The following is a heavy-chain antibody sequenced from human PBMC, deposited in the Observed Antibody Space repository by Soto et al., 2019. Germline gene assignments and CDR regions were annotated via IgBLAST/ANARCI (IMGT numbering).Heavy chain of an antibody. CDR1: GYSISSGYY. Sequence: TSETLSLTCAVSGYSISSGYYWGWIRQPPGKGLEWIGSIYHSGSTYYNPSLKSRVTISVDTSKNQFSLKLSSVTAADTAVYYCARDCIEGTWGVDGYNNWFDPWGQGTLVTVSS. CDR3: ARDCIEGTWGVDGYNNWFDP. D-gene: IGHD3-16*01. CDR2: IYHSGST. J-gene: IGHJ5*02. V-gene: IGHV4-38-2*02.